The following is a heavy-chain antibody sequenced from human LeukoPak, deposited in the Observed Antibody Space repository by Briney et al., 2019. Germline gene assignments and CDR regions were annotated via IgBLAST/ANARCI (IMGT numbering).Heavy chain of an antibody. CDR2: ISGSGCST. CDR3: AKAGDYYDSSGYYPSFDY. CDR1: GFTFSSYA. V-gene: IGHV3-23*01. Sequence: GGSLRLSCAASGFTFSSYAMIWVRQAPGKGLEWGSAISGSGCSTYYADSVKGRFTISRDNSKNTLYLQMNSLRAEDTAVYYCAKAGDYYDSSGYYPSFDYWGQGTLVTVS. J-gene: IGHJ4*02. D-gene: IGHD3-22*01.